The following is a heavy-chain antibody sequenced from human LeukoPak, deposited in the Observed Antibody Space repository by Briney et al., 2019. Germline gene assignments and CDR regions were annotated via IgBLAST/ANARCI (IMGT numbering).Heavy chain of an antibody. V-gene: IGHV4-59*01. D-gene: IGHD2-2*01. CDR1: GGSISSYY. CDR2: IYYSGST. Sequence: SETLSLTCTVSGGSISSYYWSWIRRPPGKGLEWIGYIYYSGSTNYNPSLKSRVTISVDTSKNQFSLKLSSVTAADTAVYYCAGSGDIVVVPSVFDPWGQGTLVTVSS. CDR3: AGSGDIVVVPSVFDP. J-gene: IGHJ5*02.